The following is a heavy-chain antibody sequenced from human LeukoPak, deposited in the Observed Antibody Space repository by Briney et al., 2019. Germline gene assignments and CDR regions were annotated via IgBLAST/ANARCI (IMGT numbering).Heavy chain of an antibody. Sequence: SQTLSLTCTVSGGSISSGGYYWSWIRQHPGKGLEWIGYIYYSGGTYYDPSLKSRVTISVDTSKSQFSLKLSSVTAADTAVYYCASPSSYGSGSYRAFDIWGQGTMVTVSS. CDR3: ASPSSYGSGSYRAFDI. V-gene: IGHV4-31*03. CDR2: IYYSGGT. CDR1: GGSISSGGYY. D-gene: IGHD3-10*01. J-gene: IGHJ3*02.